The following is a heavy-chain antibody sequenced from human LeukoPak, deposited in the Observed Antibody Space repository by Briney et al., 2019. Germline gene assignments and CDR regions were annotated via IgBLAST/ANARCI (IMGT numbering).Heavy chain of an antibody. Sequence: NPSETLSLTCTVSGGSVYTSDYYWGWVRQPPGKGPEWIGDIFYTGKTNYNPSLKSRVSISIDTSKNQFSLELTSVTAADTAVYYCARVFDSWGQGTLVTVSS. CDR3: ARVFDS. J-gene: IGHJ4*02. CDR2: IFYTGKT. V-gene: IGHV4-39*07. CDR1: GGSVYTSDYY.